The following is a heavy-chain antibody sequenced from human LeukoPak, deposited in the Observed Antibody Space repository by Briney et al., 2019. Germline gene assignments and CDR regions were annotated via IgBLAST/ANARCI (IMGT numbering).Heavy chain of an antibody. Sequence: SETLSLTCTVSGGSISSGSYYWSWIRQPAGKGLEWIGRIYTSGSTNYNPSLKSRVTISVDTSKNQFSLKLSSVTAADTAVYYCARGRKYLDAFDIWGQGTMVTVSS. J-gene: IGHJ3*02. D-gene: IGHD1-14*01. CDR1: GGSISSGSYY. V-gene: IGHV4-61*02. CDR2: IYTSGST. CDR3: ARGRKYLDAFDI.